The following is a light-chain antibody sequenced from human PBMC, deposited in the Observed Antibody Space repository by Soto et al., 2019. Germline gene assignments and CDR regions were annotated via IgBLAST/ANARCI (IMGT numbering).Light chain of an antibody. J-gene: IGLJ3*02. CDR2: EVS. V-gene: IGLV2-14*01. Sequence: QSALTQPASVSGSPGQSITISCTGTSSDVGGYNYVSWFQQHPGKVPKLMIYEVSQRPSGVSDRFSGSKSGSTASLTISGLQAEDEADYYCTSFTNSYTWVFGGGTKLTVL. CDR3: TSFTNSYTWV. CDR1: SSDVGGYNY.